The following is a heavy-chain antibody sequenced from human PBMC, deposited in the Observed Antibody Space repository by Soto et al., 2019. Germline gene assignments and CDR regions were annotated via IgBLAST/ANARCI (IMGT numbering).Heavy chain of an antibody. CDR1: GFTFSSYW. V-gene: IGHV3-7*01. J-gene: IGHJ6*02. Sequence: GGSLRLSCADSGFTFSSYWMNWGRQAPRKGLEWVANIKQDGSEKYYVDSVKGRFTISRDNAKNSLYLQMNSLRAEDTAVYYCAREIKTTAIKYYYYGMDVWGQGTTVTVSS. CDR3: AREIKTTAIKYYYYGMDV. CDR2: IKQDGSEK. D-gene: IGHD4-4*01.